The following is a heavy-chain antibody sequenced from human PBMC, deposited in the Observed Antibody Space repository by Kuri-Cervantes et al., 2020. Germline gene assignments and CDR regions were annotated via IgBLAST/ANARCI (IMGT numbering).Heavy chain of an antibody. CDR2: IYHSGST. J-gene: IGHJ4*02. CDR1: GGSISSSNW. Sequence: SETLSLTCAVSGGSISSSNWWSWVRQPPGKGLEWIGEIYHSGSTNYNPSLKSRVTISVDKSKNQFSLKLSSVAAADTAVYYCARVFDDHGDYVTIDYWGQGTLVTVSS. V-gene: IGHV4-4*02. CDR3: ARVFDDHGDYVTIDY. D-gene: IGHD4-17*01.